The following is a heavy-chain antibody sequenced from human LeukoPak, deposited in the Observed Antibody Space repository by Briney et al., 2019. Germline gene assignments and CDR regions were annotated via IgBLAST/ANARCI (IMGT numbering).Heavy chain of an antibody. D-gene: IGHD3-22*01. J-gene: IGHJ4*02. Sequence: SETLSLTCTVSGVSISSGSYYWSWVRQPAGKGLEWLGRIYSSGSTNYSPSFKSRVTISVDTSKNQFSLNLSPVTAADTAVYYCARGEYDSSAYWGYYFENWGQGTLVTVSS. V-gene: IGHV4-61*02. CDR2: IYSSGST. CDR3: ARGEYDSSAYWGYYFEN. CDR1: GVSISSGSYY.